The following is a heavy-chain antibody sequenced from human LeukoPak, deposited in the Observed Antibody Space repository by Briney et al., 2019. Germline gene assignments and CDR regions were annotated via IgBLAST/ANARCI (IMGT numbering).Heavy chain of an antibody. D-gene: IGHD5-12*01. Sequence: PGGSLRLSCAASGSTFSSYSMNWVRQAPGKGLEWVSSISSSSSYIYYADSVKGRFTISRDNAKNSLYLQMNSLRAEDTAVYYCASHRLGYPPPCPDYWGQGTLVTVSS. CDR1: GSTFSSYS. V-gene: IGHV3-21*01. CDR2: ISSSSSYI. CDR3: ASHRLGYPPPCPDY. J-gene: IGHJ4*02.